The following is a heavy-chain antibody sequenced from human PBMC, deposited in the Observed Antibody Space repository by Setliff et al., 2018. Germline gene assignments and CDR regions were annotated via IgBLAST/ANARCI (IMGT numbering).Heavy chain of an antibody. V-gene: IGHV3-48*03. Sequence: GGSLRLSCAVSGFTFSNHGMNWVRQAPGKGLEWVSYVTTTGGFTKEADSVRGRFSVSRDNSNSTVSLQMNSLRTEDTAFYFCARATASLPTTASDYWGQGTLVTVSS. D-gene: IGHD2-21*02. J-gene: IGHJ4*02. CDR1: GFTFSNHG. CDR2: VTTTGGFT. CDR3: ARATASLPTTASDY.